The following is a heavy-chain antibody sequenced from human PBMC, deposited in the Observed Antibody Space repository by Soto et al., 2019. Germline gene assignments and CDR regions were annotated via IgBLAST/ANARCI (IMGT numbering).Heavy chain of an antibody. CDR2: TYYRSKWYN. J-gene: IGHJ6*02. V-gene: IGHV6-1*01. Sequence: QTLSLTCAISGDSVSSNSAAWNWIRQSPSRGLEWLGRTYYRSKWYNDYAVSVKSRITINPDTSKNQFSLQLNSVTPEDTAVYYCARWAGVVVPAAIHPFYYYGMDVWGQGTTVTVSS. D-gene: IGHD2-2*02. CDR3: ARWAGVVVPAAIHPFYYYGMDV. CDR1: GDSVSSNSAA.